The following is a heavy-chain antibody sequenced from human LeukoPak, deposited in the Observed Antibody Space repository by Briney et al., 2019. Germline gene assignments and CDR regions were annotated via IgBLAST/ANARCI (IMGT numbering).Heavy chain of an antibody. CDR3: ARSYCGGDCYPNDAFDI. CDR1: GGTFSSYA. D-gene: IGHD2-21*02. V-gene: IGHV1-69*13. Sequence: SVKVSCKASGGTFSSYAISWVRQAPGQGLEWMGGIIPIFGTANYAQKFQGRVTITADESTSTAYMELSSLRSEDTAVYYCARSYCGGDCYPNDAFDIWGQGTMVTVSS. CDR2: IIPIFGTA. J-gene: IGHJ3*02.